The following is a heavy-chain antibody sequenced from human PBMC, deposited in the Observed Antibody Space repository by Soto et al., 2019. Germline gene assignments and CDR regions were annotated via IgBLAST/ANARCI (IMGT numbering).Heavy chain of an antibody. CDR2: IYYSGST. D-gene: IGHD3-3*01. Sequence: SETLSLTCTVSGGSISSGDYYWSWIRQPPGKGLEWIGYIYYSGSTYYNPSLKSRVTISVDTSKNQFSLKLSSVTAADTAVYYCARSLRGEWLLYERRGITDYYYGMDVWGQGTTVTVSS. CDR3: ARSLRGEWLLYERRGITDYYYGMDV. CDR1: GGSISSGDYY. V-gene: IGHV4-30-4*01. J-gene: IGHJ6*02.